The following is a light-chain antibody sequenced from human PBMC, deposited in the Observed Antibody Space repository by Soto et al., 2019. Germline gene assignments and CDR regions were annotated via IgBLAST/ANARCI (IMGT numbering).Light chain of an antibody. V-gene: IGKV3-11*01. CDR2: DAS. CDR3: QQCSNWPLT. CDR1: QRVHQH. Sequence: EIVLTQSPATLSLSPGGRAPPSRKASQRVHQHLAWYQQRPGQAPRLLIYDASNRATGIPARFSGSGSGTDFTLTISSLEPGDFAVYYCQQCSNWPLTFGGGTKVEIK. J-gene: IGKJ4*01.